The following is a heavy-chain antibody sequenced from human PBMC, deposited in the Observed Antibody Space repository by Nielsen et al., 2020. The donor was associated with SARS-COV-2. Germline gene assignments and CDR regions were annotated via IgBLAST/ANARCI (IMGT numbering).Heavy chain of an antibody. V-gene: IGHV3-33*01. CDR3: AREDTVTFDY. Sequence: GESLKISCAASGFTFSSYGMHWVRQAPGKGLEWVAVIWYDGSNKYYADSVRGRFTISRDNAKSSLYLQMSSLRAEDTAVYYCAREDTVTFDYWGQGTLVTVSS. CDR1: GFTFSSYG. CDR2: IWYDGSNK. J-gene: IGHJ4*02. D-gene: IGHD4-17*01.